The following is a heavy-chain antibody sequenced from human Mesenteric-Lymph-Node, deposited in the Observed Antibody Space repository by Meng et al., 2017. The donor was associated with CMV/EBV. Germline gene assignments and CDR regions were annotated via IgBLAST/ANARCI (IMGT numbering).Heavy chain of an antibody. CDR1: GFTFSSYG. CDR2: INPNSGGT. J-gene: IGHJ6*02. Sequence: GGSLRLSCAAFGFTFSSYGMHWVRQAPGKGLEWVGWINPNSGGTNYAQKFQGRVTMTRDTSISTAYMELSRLRSDDTAVYYCARDDSSGYPDVWGQGTTVTVSS. CDR3: ARDDSSGYPDV. V-gene: IGHV1-2*02. D-gene: IGHD3-22*01.